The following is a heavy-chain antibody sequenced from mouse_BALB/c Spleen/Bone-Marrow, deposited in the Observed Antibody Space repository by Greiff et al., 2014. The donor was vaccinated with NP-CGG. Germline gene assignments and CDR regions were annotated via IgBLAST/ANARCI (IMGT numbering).Heavy chain of an antibody. CDR1: GFSLTTYG. J-gene: IGHJ1*01. CDR3: ARKGSTGYFDV. V-gene: IGHV2-2*02. Sequence: QVQLQQSGPGLVKPSQSLSITCTVSGFSLTTYGLHWVRQSPGKGLEWLGVIWSGGGTDYNAAFISRLIITKDNSKSQVFFKMNSLQTNDTAMYYCARKGSTGYFDVWGAGTTVTVSS. CDR2: IWSGGGT.